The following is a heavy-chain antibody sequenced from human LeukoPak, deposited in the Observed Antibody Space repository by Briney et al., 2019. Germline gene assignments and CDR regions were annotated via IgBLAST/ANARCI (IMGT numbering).Heavy chain of an antibody. CDR2: ISGSGGST. CDR3: ATLIVGATVFDY. D-gene: IGHD1-26*01. V-gene: IGHV3-23*01. Sequence: GRSLRLSCAASGFTVSSYAMSWVRQAPGKGLEWVSAISGSGGSTYYADSVKGRFTISRDNSKNTLYLQMNSLRAEDTAVYYCATLIVGATVFDYWGQGTLVTVSS. J-gene: IGHJ4*02. CDR1: GFTVSSYA.